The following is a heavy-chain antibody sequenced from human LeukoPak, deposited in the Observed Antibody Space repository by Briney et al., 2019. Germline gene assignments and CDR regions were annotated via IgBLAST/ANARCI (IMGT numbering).Heavy chain of an antibody. Sequence: ASVKVSCKASGYIFTSYDINWERQATGQGLGWMGWMNPNSGNTGYAQKFQGRVTITRDTSITTAYMELSSLRSEDTAVYYCARRRDGYNSDWFGPWGQGTLVTVSS. J-gene: IGHJ5*02. CDR3: ARRRDGYNSDWFGP. V-gene: IGHV1-8*01. CDR1: GYIFTSYD. CDR2: MNPNSGNT. D-gene: IGHD5-24*01.